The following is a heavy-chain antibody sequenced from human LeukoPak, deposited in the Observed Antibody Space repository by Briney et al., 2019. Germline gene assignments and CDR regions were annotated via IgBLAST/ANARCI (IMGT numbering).Heavy chain of an antibody. D-gene: IGHD3-10*01. Sequence: PGRSLRLPCAASGFTFSSYGMHWVRQAPGKGLEWVAVISYDGSNKYYADSVKGRFTISRDNSKNTLYLQMNSLRAEDTAVYYCAKEPGGVWFGELYFDYWGQGTLVTVSS. CDR2: ISYDGSNK. CDR3: AKEPGGVWFGELYFDY. V-gene: IGHV3-30*18. J-gene: IGHJ4*02. CDR1: GFTFSSYG.